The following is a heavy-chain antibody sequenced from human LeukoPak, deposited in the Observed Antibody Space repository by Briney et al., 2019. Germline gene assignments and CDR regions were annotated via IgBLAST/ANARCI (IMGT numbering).Heavy chain of an antibody. CDR1: GYSFTSFW. CDR2: IYPGDSDT. J-gene: IGHJ4*02. Sequence: GESLKISCKGSGYSFTSFWIAWVGQMPGKGLEWMGIIYPGDSDTRYSPSFEGQVTFSADKSISTAYLQWSSLKASDTAMYYCARGRYSGTYLSYFDYWAQGTLVTVSS. D-gene: IGHD1-26*01. CDR3: ARGRYSGTYLSYFDY. V-gene: IGHV5-51*01.